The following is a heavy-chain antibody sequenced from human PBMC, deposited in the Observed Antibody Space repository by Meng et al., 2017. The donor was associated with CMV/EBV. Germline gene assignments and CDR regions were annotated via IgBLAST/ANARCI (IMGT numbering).Heavy chain of an antibody. Sequence: GESLKISCAASGFTFSSYSMNWVRQAPGKGLEWVAVISYDGSNKYYADSVKGRFTISRDNSKNTLYLQMNSLRAEDTAVYYCARDYEYYDFWSGYYTRGYYYYGMDVWGQGTTVTVSS. D-gene: IGHD3-3*01. CDR3: ARDYEYYDFWSGYYTRGYYYYGMDV. CDR1: GFTFSSYS. CDR2: ISYDGSNK. V-gene: IGHV3-30*03. J-gene: IGHJ6*02.